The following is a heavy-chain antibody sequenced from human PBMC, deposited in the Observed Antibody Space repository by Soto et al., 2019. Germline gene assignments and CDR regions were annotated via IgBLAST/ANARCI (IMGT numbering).Heavy chain of an antibody. CDR1: GYTFTRYD. J-gene: IGHJ5*02. V-gene: IGHV1-8*01. D-gene: IGHD6-13*01. CDR2: MNPNSGNT. Sequence: ASAKVSCKDSGYTFTRYDISWVRQAPGQGLEWMGWMNPNSGNTGYAQKFQGRVTMTRSTSISTAYMELSSLRSEDTAVYYCARDKDSSSWNDWFDPWGQGTLVTVSS. CDR3: ARDKDSSSWNDWFDP.